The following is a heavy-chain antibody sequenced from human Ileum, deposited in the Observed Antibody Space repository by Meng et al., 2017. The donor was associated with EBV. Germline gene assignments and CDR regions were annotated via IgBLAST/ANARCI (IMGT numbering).Heavy chain of an antibody. CDR1: GGSFSSSICY. Sequence: LNLQEPVAGLVKPSRTRSSPCTGSGGSFSSSICYWGWIRPPPGMGLEGIRSIYYSGSTYYNPSLKSRVTISVDTSKNQFSLKLSSVTAADTAVYYCARSIVVVPAAIYYWGQGTLVTVSS. D-gene: IGHD2-2*01. CDR3: ARSIVVVPAAIYY. CDR2: IYYSGST. J-gene: IGHJ4*02. V-gene: IGHV4-39*01.